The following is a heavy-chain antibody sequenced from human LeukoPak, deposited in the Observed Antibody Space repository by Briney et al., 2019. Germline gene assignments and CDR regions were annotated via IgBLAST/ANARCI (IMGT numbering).Heavy chain of an antibody. CDR3: ARQGISGGWTTDAFDI. V-gene: IGHV4-59*08. J-gene: IGHJ3*02. CDR1: GGSFSGYY. D-gene: IGHD6-19*01. Sequence: SETLSLTCAVYGGSFSGYYWSWIRQPPGKGLEWIAYIYYSGSTNSNPSLKSRVTISVDTSKNQFSLKLSSVTAADTAVYYCARQGISGGWTTDAFDIWGQGTMVTVSS. CDR2: IYYSGST.